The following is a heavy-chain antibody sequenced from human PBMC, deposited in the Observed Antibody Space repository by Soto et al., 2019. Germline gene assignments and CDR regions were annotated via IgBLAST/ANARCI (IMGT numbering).Heavy chain of an antibody. D-gene: IGHD1-1*01. J-gene: IGHJ5*02. V-gene: IGHV1-69*02. CDR3: ARAAKTTA. CDR1: GGTFSSYT. Sequence: QVQLVQSGAEVKKPGSSVKVSCKASGGTFSSYTISWVRQAPGQGLEWMGRIIPILGIANYAQKFQGRVXXTGEKSTSTAYMGLSSLRPEDTAVYYCARAAKTTAWGQGTLVTVSS. CDR2: IIPILGIA.